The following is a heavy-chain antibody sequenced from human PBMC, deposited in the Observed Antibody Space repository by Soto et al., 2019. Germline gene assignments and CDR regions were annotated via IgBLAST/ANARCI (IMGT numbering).Heavy chain of an antibody. CDR3: ASPAYSYGRDAFDI. CDR2: IIPIFGTA. D-gene: IGHD5-18*01. CDR1: GGTFSSYA. J-gene: IGHJ3*02. Sequence: GXSVKVSCEASGGTFSSYAISWGRQAPGQGLEWMGGIIPIFGTANYAQKFQGRVTITADESTSTAYMELSSLRSEDTAVYYCASPAYSYGRDAFDIWGQGTMVTVSS. V-gene: IGHV1-69*01.